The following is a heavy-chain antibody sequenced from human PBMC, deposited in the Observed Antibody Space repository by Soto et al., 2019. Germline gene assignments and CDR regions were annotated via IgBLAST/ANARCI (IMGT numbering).Heavy chain of an antibody. J-gene: IGHJ4*02. CDR1: GYTFTSYG. D-gene: IGHD2-2*01. V-gene: IGHV1-18*01. CDR3: ARDLVVHTTTGGVDF. CDR2: ISGYNGNT. Sequence: QVQLVQSGAEVKTPGASVKVSCKASGYTFTSYGVSWVRQAPGQGREWMGWISGYNGNTNYAQKFQDRVAMTTDTSTNTAYMELRSLRSDDTAVYYCARDLVVHTTTGGVDFWGQGTLVTVSS.